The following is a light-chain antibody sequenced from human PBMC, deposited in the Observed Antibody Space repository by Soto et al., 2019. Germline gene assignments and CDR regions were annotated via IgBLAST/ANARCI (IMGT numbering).Light chain of an antibody. J-gene: IGKJ4*01. V-gene: IGKV3-20*01. Sequence: ENVLTQSPGTLSLSPGDRASLACRASQSVSNNYLDWHQQRPGQAPRLIIFGASNRATGGPDRFTGSAAGTDFTLTISRLQPEDFALYFCQQYASSPVTFGGGTKVDI. CDR2: GAS. CDR1: QSVSNNY. CDR3: QQYASSPVT.